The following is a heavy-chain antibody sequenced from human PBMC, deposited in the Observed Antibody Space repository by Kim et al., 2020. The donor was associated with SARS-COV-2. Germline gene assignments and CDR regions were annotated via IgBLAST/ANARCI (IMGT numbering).Heavy chain of an antibody. V-gene: IGHV1-18*01. Sequence: ASVKVSCKASGYTFPSYGISWVRQAPGQGLEWMGWISAYNGHTNYALKLQGRVTMTTDTSTSTAYMELRSLRSDDTAVYYCGRDDDILTGYSTPIDYWGQGTLVTVSS. CDR2: ISAYNGHT. CDR3: GRDDDILTGYSTPIDY. J-gene: IGHJ4*02. D-gene: IGHD3-9*01. CDR1: GYTFPSYG.